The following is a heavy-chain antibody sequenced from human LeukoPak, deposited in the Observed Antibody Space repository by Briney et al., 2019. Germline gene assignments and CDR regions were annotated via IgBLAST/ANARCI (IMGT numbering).Heavy chain of an antibody. J-gene: IGHJ6*03. V-gene: IGHV3-23*01. CDR3: ARHQLWLTPPYTSYYMDV. Sequence: PGGSLRLSCAASGFTFSSYAMSWVRQAPGKGLEWVSAISGSGGSTFYADSVKGRFTISRDNSKNTLYLQMNSLRAEDTAVYYCARHQLWLTPPYTSYYMDVWGKGTTVTVSS. CDR1: GFTFSSYA. CDR2: ISGSGGST. D-gene: IGHD3-10*01.